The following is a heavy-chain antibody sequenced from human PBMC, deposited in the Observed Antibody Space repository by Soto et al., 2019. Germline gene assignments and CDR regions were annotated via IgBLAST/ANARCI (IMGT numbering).Heavy chain of an antibody. CDR1: GFTFCSYS. V-gene: IGHV3-48*01. J-gene: IGHJ4*02. Sequence: PGGTLRLSCAASGFTFCSYSMNWVRQAPGKGLEWVSYISSSSSTIYYADSVKGRFTISRDNAKNSLYLQMNSLRAEDTAVYYCAREGYSYGTDYWGQGTLVTVSS. D-gene: IGHD5-18*01. CDR3: AREGYSYGTDY. CDR2: ISSSSSTI.